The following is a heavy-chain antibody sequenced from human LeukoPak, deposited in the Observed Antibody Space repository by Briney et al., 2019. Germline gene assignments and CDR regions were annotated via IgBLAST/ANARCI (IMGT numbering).Heavy chain of an antibody. J-gene: IGHJ4*02. V-gene: IGHV5-51*01. Sequence: GEPLKISCKASGYSFTSYCIAWVRQMPGKGLEWMGIVYPGDSDTRYSPSFQGQVTISADKSISTAYLQWSSLKASDTAMYYCARLDIVATLALDYWGQGALVTVSS. D-gene: IGHD5-12*01. CDR3: ARLDIVATLALDY. CDR2: VYPGDSDT. CDR1: GYSFTSYC.